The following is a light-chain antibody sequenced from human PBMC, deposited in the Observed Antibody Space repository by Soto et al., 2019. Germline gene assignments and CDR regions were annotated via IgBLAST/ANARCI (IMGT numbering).Light chain of an antibody. CDR1: QSVHNN. CDR2: DTS. V-gene: IGKV3-15*01. Sequence: EVVMTQSPATLSVSPGDRATLSCRASQSVHNNLAWYQQKPGQAPRLLIFDTSTRATDIPVRFTGGGSETEFTLTISSLQSEDSAIYYCQQYKIWPLTFGGGTKVEIK. J-gene: IGKJ4*01. CDR3: QQYKIWPLT.